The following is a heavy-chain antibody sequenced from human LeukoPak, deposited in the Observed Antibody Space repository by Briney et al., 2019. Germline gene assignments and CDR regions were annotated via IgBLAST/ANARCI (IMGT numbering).Heavy chain of an antibody. J-gene: IGHJ4*02. CDR3: AKDEVPAAPWYYFDY. D-gene: IGHD2-2*01. CDR2: ISSSGSTI. V-gene: IGHV3-11*01. Sequence: GGSLRLSCAASGFTFSDYYMSWIRQAPGKGLEWVSYISSSGSTIYYADSVKGRFTISRDNAKNSLYLQMNSLRAEDTAVYYCAKDEVPAAPWYYFDYWGQGTLVTVSS. CDR1: GFTFSDYY.